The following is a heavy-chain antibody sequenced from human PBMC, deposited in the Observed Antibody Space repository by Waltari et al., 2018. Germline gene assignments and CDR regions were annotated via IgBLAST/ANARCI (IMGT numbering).Heavy chain of an antibody. CDR1: GYSLTDYH. D-gene: IGHD1-26*01. CDR3: ARDPGPIVGAPDY. Sequence: QVQLVQSGTEVKKPGATVKVSCQASGYSLTDYHLHWVRQTPGQGLEWLGWINPKNGDTGYAQNFLGRVTMTRDTSISTVYMDLSGLRSDDTAVFYCARDPGPIVGAPDYWGQGTLVTVSS. J-gene: IGHJ4*02. V-gene: IGHV1-2*02. CDR2: INPKNGDT.